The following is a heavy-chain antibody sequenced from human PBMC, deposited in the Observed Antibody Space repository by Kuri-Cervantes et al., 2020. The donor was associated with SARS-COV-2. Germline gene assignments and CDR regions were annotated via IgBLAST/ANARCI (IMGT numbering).Heavy chain of an antibody. CDR2: ISGSGGST. V-gene: IGHV3-23*01. CDR3: ARDFNYYDSSGYQPNPPDY. D-gene: IGHD3-22*01. CDR1: GFTFSSYA. J-gene: IGHJ4*02. Sequence: GESLKISCAASGFTFSSYAMSWVRQAPGKGLEWVSAISGSGGSTYYADSVKGRFTISRDNAKNSLYLQMNSLRAEDTAVYYCARDFNYYDSSGYQPNPPDYWGQGTLVTVSS.